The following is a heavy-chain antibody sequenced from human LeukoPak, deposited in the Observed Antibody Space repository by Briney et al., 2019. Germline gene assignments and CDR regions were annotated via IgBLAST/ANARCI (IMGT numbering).Heavy chain of an antibody. V-gene: IGHV1-69*05. D-gene: IGHD3-10*01. CDR3: ARDYYGSGSLSPSY. CDR1: GGTFSSYA. J-gene: IGHJ4*02. CDR2: IIPIFGTA. Sequence: ASVKVSCKASGGTFSSYAISWVRQAPGQGLEWMGGIIPIFGTANYAQKFQGRVTMTRDTSTSTVYMELSSLRSEDTAVYYCARDYYGSGSLSPSYWGQGTLVTVSS.